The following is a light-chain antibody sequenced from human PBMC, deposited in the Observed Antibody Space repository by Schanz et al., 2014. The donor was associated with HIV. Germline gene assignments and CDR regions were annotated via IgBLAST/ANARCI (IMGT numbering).Light chain of an antibody. CDR3: QQSYTTPSIT. CDR1: QNISDH. J-gene: IGKJ5*01. Sequence: DIKMTQTPSSLSASVGDRVTITCRARQNISDHLTWYQQKAGRPPKVLIYAATTSHSGVPSRFSGRGSGTDFTLTISNLQPEDFAHYFCQQSYTTPSITFGQGTRLETK. V-gene: IGKV1-39*01. CDR2: AAT.